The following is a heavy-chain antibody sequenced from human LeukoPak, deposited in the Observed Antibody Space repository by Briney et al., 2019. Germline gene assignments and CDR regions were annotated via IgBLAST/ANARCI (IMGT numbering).Heavy chain of an antibody. CDR1: GGSISSSSDY. CDR3: VQNIPGTIEH. D-gene: IGHD1-7*01. J-gene: IGHJ1*01. V-gene: IGHV4-39*01. CDR2: IYPSGTT. Sequence: SETLSLTCTVSGGSISSSSDYWGWIRQPPGKGLECVGNIYPSGTTCYNPSLKSRVTISIDTSKSQFSLRLSSVTATDTAIYYCVQNIPGTIEHWGQGTLVTVSS.